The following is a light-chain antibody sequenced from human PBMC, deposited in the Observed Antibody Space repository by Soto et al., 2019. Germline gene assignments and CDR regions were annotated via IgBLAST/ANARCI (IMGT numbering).Light chain of an antibody. Sequence: IQLTQSPSSLSAYVGDRVTITCRASQDISSYLAWYQQKPGRAPKLLIHAASILQSGVPSRFSGSGSETDFTLTINNLQPEDFATYYCQQLSGYPLTFGGGTKVEIK. CDR1: QDISSY. CDR3: QQLSGYPLT. CDR2: AAS. J-gene: IGKJ4*01. V-gene: IGKV1-9*01.